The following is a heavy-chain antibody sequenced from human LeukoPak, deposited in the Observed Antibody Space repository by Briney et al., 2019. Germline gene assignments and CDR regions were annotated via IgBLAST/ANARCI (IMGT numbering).Heavy chain of an antibody. CDR3: ARAYYYGSGSPLGY. CDR1: GYSLTHYW. J-gene: IGHJ4*02. CDR2: IYPGDSDT. Sequence: GGSLKISRKCSGYSLTHYWFRWVRQLPGKGVEGMGIIYPGDSDTRYSPSFQGQVTISADKSISTAYLQWSSMKASDTAMYYCARAYYYGSGSPLGYWGQGTLVTVSS. D-gene: IGHD3-10*01. V-gene: IGHV5-51*01.